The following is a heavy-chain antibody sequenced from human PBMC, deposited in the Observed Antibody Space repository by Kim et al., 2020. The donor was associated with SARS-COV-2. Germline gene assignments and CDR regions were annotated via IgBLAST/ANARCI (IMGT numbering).Heavy chain of an antibody. CDR3: TRDLGDYGAFDI. J-gene: IGHJ3*02. V-gene: IGHV3-49*02. D-gene: IGHD4-17*01. Sequence: EYAASVTVRFTISRDDSKSIAYLQMNSLKTEDTAVYYCTRDLGDYGAFDIWGQGTMVTVS.